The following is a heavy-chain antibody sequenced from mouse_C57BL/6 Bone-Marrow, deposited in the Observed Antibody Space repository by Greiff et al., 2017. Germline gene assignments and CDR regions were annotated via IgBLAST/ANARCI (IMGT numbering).Heavy chain of an antibody. CDR2: IYPGGGYT. J-gene: IGHJ4*01. Sequence: QVQLKESGAELVRPGTSVKMSCKASGYTFTNYWIGWAKQRPGHGLEWIGDIYPGGGYTNYNEKFKGKATLTADKSSSTAYMQFSSLTSEESAIDSCARSGEWDVGYAMDYWGQGTSVTVSS. D-gene: IGHD4-1*01. CDR3: ARSGEWDVGYAMDY. V-gene: IGHV1-63*01. CDR1: GYTFTNYW.